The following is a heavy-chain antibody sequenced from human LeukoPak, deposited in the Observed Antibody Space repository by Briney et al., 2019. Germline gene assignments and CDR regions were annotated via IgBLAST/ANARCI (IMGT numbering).Heavy chain of an antibody. V-gene: IGHV1-2*02. Sequence: GASVKVSCKASGYTFTGYYMNWVRQAPGRGLEWMGWINPSSGGIKYAQKFQDRVTMTRDTSISTAYMELSRLKSDDTAVYYCARASSSWYPTFDYWGQGTLVTVSS. CDR1: GYTFTGYY. D-gene: IGHD6-13*01. J-gene: IGHJ4*02. CDR2: INPSSGGI. CDR3: ARASSSWYPTFDY.